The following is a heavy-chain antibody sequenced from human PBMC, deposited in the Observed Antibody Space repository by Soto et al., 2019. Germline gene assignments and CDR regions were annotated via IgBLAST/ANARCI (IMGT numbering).Heavy chain of an antibody. J-gene: IGHJ4*02. V-gene: IGHV4-59*01. D-gene: IGHD3-3*01. CDR2: IYYSGST. CDR3: ARGPPTFIWSGYYFDY. CDR1: GGSISSYY. Sequence: QVQLQESGPGLVKPSETLSLTCTVSGGSISSYYWSWIRQPPGKGLEWIGYIYYSGSTNYNPSLKSRDTISVDTSKTQFSLKLSSVTAADTAVYYCARGPPTFIWSGYYFDYWGQGTLVTVSS.